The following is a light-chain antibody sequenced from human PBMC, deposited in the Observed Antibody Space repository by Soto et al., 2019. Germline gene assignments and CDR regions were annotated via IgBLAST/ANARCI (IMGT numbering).Light chain of an antibody. J-gene: IGKJ4*01. Sequence: EIILTQSPDTLSVSPGERATLSCRASQSFSSNVAWYQQKPGQAPRLLIYGASSRATGIPDRFSGSGSGTDFTLTISRLEPEDFAVYYCQQYGSSPLTFGGGTKVDI. V-gene: IGKV3-20*01. CDR3: QQYGSSPLT. CDR1: QSFSSN. CDR2: GAS.